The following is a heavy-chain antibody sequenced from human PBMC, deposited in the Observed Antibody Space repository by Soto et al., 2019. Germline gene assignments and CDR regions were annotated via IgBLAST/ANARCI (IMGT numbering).Heavy chain of an antibody. V-gene: IGHV1-18*01. D-gene: IGHD5-12*01. CDR3: ARATIGSSPIDF. Sequence: QVQLVQSGAEVKKPGASVKVSCKASGYTFNTYGISWVRQAPGQGLEWMGWISTYTGNTNYAQKLQGRVSMTTDTPTSTAYMELRSMRSDDTAVYYCARATIGSSPIDFWGQGTLVTVSS. CDR2: ISTYTGNT. J-gene: IGHJ4*02. CDR1: GYTFNTYG.